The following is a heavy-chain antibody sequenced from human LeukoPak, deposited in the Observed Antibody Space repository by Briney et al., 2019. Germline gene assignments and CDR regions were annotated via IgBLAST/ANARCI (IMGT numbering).Heavy chain of an antibody. D-gene: IGHD3-9*01. CDR3: AKDKHRDDILTGYDY. Sequence: GGSLRLSCAASGFTFDDYAMHWVCQAPGKGLEWVSLISWDGGSTYYADSVKGRFTISRDNSKNSLYLQMNSLRAEDTALYYCAKDKHRDDILTGYDYWGQGTLVTVSS. J-gene: IGHJ4*02. CDR2: ISWDGGST. V-gene: IGHV3-43D*04. CDR1: GFTFDDYA.